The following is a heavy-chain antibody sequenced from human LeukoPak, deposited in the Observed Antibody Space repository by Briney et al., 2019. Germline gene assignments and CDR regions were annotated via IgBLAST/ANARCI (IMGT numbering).Heavy chain of an antibody. Sequence: PSETLSLTCTVSGYSISSGYYWGWIRQPAGKGLEWIGRIYTSGSTNYNPSLKSRVTMSVDTSKNQFSLKLSSVTAADTAVYYCARGGSGYDSAFDIWGQGTMVTVSS. CDR1: GYSISSGYY. D-gene: IGHD5-12*01. J-gene: IGHJ3*02. CDR3: ARGGSGYDSAFDI. V-gene: IGHV4-4*07. CDR2: IYTSGST.